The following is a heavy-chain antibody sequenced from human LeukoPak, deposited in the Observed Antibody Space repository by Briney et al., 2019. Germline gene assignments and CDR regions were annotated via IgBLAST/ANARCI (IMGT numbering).Heavy chain of an antibody. Sequence: PSETLSLTCAVYGGSFSDYYWSWIRQPPGKGLEWIGEINHSGSTNYNPSLKSRVTISVDTSKNQFSLKLSSVTAADTAVYYCAREVRDSSVSAVQHWGQGTLVTVSS. CDR1: GGSFSDYY. CDR2: INHSGST. D-gene: IGHD3-22*01. CDR3: AREVRDSSVSAVQH. J-gene: IGHJ1*01. V-gene: IGHV4-34*01.